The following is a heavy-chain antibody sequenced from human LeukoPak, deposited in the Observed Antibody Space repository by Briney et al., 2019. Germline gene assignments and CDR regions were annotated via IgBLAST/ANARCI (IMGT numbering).Heavy chain of an antibody. CDR1: GFSFSSYE. CDR3: ASLWSSDY. Sequence: GGSLRLSCAASGFSFSSYEMDWVRQAPGQGLEWVSYISSSGSTIYYADSVKGRFTISRDNAKNSLYLQMNSLRAEDTAVYYCASLWSSDYWGQGTLVTVSS. V-gene: IGHV3-48*03. CDR2: ISSSGSTI. D-gene: IGHD4/OR15-4a*01. J-gene: IGHJ4*02.